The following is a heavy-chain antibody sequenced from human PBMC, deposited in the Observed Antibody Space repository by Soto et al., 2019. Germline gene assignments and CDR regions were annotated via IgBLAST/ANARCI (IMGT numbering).Heavy chain of an antibody. D-gene: IGHD2-8*01. CDR1: GDSIRTSAYY. V-gene: IGHV4-39*01. CDR3: ARHPLSGFGVPS. J-gene: IGHJ5*02. CDR2: IDYSGKT. Sequence: QLQLQESGPGLVKPSETLSRTCTVSGDSIRTSAYYWGWIRQPPGKGLEWIGSIDYSGKTYYNPSLKSRVTISVDTSKNQFSLRLNSVTAADTSIYYCARHPLSGFGVPSWGKGALVTVSS.